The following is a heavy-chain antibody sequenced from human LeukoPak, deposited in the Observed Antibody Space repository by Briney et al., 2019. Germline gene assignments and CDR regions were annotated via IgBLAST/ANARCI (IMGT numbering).Heavy chain of an antibody. Sequence: GRSLRLSCAASGFIFSSYGMHWVRQAPGKGLEWVAVISYDGSNKYYADSVKGRFTISRVNSKNTLYLQMNSLRAEDTAVYYCAKAHYYDSSGYYPNYKFDHWGQGTLVTVSS. D-gene: IGHD3-22*01. V-gene: IGHV3-30*18. J-gene: IGHJ4*02. CDR2: ISYDGSNK. CDR3: AKAHYYDSSGYYPNYKFDH. CDR1: GFIFSSYG.